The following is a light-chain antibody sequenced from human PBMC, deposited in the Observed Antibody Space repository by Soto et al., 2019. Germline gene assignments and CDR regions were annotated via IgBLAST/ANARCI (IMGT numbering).Light chain of an antibody. V-gene: IGKV3-15*01. J-gene: IGKJ1*01. CDR3: QQYNNWPPWT. CDR1: QSVGSTY. Sequence: EIVLTQSPGTLSLSPGERATLSCRASQSVGSTYLAWYQQKPGQAPRLLIYGASTRATGIPARFSGSGSGTEFTLTISSLQSEDFAVYYCQQYNNWPPWTFGQGTKVDIK. CDR2: GAS.